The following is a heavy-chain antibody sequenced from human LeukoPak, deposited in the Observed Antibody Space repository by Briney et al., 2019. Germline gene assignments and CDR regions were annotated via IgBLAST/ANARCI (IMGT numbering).Heavy chain of an antibody. CDR1: GFTFSSYG. CDR3: AKDLAVTTGFDY. D-gene: IGHD4-17*01. CDR2: ISYDGSNK. Sequence: GGSLRLSCAASGFTFSSYGMHWVRQAPGKGLEWVAVISYDGSNKYYADSVKGRFTISRDNSKNTLYLQMNSLRAEDTAVYYCAKDLAVTTGFDYWGQGTLVTVSS. J-gene: IGHJ4*02. V-gene: IGHV3-30*18.